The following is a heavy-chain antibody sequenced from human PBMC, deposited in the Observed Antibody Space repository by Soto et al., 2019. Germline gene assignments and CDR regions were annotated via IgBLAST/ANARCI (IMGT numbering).Heavy chain of an antibody. Sequence: ASVKVSCKASGYTFTSYDINWVRQATGQGLEWMGWMNPNSGNTGYAQKFQGRVTMTRNTSISTAYMELSSLRSEDTAVYYCARGRSYYDILTGQRYYYYGMDVWGQGTTVTVS. D-gene: IGHD3-9*01. V-gene: IGHV1-8*01. CDR2: MNPNSGNT. J-gene: IGHJ6*02. CDR1: GYTFTSYD. CDR3: ARGRSYYDILTGQRYYYYGMDV.